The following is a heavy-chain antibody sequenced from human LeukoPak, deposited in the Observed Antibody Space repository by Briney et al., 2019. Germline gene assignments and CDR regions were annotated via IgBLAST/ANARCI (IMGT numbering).Heavy chain of an antibody. CDR3: ARGWNWEEYYFDY. V-gene: IGHV1-8*03. J-gene: IGHJ4*02. CDR1: GYTFTSYD. CDR2: MNPNSGNT. D-gene: IGHD1-7*01. Sequence: ASVKVSCKASGYTFTSYDINWVRQATGQGPEWMGWMNPNSGNTGYAQKFQGRVTITRNTSISTAYMELSSLRSEDTAVYYCARGWNWEEYYFDYWGQGTLVTVSS.